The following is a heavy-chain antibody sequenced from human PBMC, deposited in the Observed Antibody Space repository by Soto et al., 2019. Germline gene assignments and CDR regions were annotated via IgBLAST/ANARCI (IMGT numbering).Heavy chain of an antibody. V-gene: IGHV1-18*01. Sequence: GASVKVSCKASGYTFTSYGISWVRQAPGQGLEWMGWISAYNGNTNYAQKLQGRVTMTTDTSTSTAYMELRSLISDDAAVYYCARDVEMATIPPSFDYWGQGTLVTVSS. D-gene: IGHD5-12*01. J-gene: IGHJ4*02. CDR1: GYTFTSYG. CDR2: ISAYNGNT. CDR3: ARDVEMATIPPSFDY.